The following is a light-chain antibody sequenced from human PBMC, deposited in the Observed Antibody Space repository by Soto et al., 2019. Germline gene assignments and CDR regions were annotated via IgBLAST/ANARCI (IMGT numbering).Light chain of an antibody. CDR1: QSLVYRDGNTH. Sequence: DVVLTQSPPSLPVTLGQPASISCRSSQSLVYRDGNTHLNWFQQRPGQSPRRLIYMVSTRDSGVPERFSGSGSGTDFTLTISRVEAEDVGVYYCLQGTHWPPTFGQGTKVEIK. V-gene: IGKV2-30*01. J-gene: IGKJ1*01. CDR2: MVS. CDR3: LQGTHWPPT.